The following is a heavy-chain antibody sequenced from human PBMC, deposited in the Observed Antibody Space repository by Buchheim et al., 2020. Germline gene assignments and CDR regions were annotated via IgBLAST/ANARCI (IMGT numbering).Heavy chain of an antibody. V-gene: IGHV4-31*03. J-gene: IGHJ5*02. CDR3: ARGPRTEPYSSSSWFDP. CDR2: INHSGST. CDR1: GGSITYGGYY. D-gene: IGHD6-6*01. Sequence: QVQLQESGPGLVMPSQTLSLTCTVSGGSITYGGYYWSWIRQHPGKGLEWIGEINHSGSTNYNPSLKSRVTISVDTSKNQFSLKLSSVTAADTAVYYCARGPRTEPYSSSSWFDPWGQGTL.